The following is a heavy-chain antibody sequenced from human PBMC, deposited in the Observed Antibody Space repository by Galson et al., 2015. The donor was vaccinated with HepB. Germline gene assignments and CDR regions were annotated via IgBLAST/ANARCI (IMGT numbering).Heavy chain of an antibody. CDR1: GDTFSSYS. CDR2: ISPHNRYT. Sequence: SVKVSCKASGDTFSSYSITWVRQAPGQGLEWVGWISPHNRYTNYAQNFQGRVTMTTDTSTSTAYMELRSLRSDDTAVYYCARGALVVAVGATQNNWFDPWGRGTLVTVSS. V-gene: IGHV1-18*01. D-gene: IGHD2-15*01. CDR3: ARGALVVAVGATQNNWFDP. J-gene: IGHJ5*02.